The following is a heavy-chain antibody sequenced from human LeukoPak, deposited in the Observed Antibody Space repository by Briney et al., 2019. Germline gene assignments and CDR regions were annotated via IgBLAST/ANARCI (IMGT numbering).Heavy chain of an antibody. J-gene: IGHJ5*02. D-gene: IGHD3-3*01. CDR3: ARHNTRFLERLPALGS. CDR2: IRHDGSSE. V-gene: IGHV3-30*02. Sequence: GGSLRLSCAASGFTFSNYAMNWVRRAPGKGLEWVAFIRHDGSSEYYADSVKGRFIISRDRSGNTLYLQMKSLRPEDTAIYYCARHNTRFLERLPALGSWGQGTLVTVSS. CDR1: GFTFSNYA.